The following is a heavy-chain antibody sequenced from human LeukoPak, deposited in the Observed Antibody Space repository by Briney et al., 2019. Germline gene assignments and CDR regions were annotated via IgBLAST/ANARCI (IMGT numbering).Heavy chain of an antibody. Sequence: PGGSLRLSCAASGFTFSSYGMHWVRQAPGEGLEWVTIIWSDGSNKYYADSVKGRFTISRDNSKNTLYLQMNSLRAEDTAVYYCARTPSVYYGSGNYFDYWGQGTLVTVSS. J-gene: IGHJ4*02. CDR2: IWSDGSNK. CDR1: GFTFSSYG. CDR3: ARTPSVYYGSGNYFDY. D-gene: IGHD3-10*01. V-gene: IGHV3-33*01.